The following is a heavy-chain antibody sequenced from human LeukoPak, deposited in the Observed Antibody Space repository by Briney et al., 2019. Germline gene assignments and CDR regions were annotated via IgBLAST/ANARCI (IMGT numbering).Heavy chain of an antibody. V-gene: IGHV3-74*01. CDR1: GFTFSSYW. Sequence: GGSLRLSCAASGFTFSSYWMHWVRQAPGKGLVWVSRINSDGSSTSYADSVKGRFTISRDNAKNTLYLQMNSLRAEDAAVYYCARVQGHPPNGLDVWGQGTMVTVSS. J-gene: IGHJ3*01. CDR2: INSDGSST. D-gene: IGHD2-8*01. CDR3: ARVQGHPPNGLDV.